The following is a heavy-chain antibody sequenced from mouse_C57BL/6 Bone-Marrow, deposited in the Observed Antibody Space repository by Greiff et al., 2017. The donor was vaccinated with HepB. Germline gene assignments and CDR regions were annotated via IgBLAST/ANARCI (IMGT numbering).Heavy chain of an antibody. J-gene: IGHJ2*01. D-gene: IGHD3-3*01. CDR2: IYPSDSET. CDR1: GYTFTSYW. Sequence: QVQLQQSGAELVRPGSSVKLSCKASGYTFTSYWMDWVKQRPGQGLEWIGNIYPSDSETHYNQKFKDKATLTVDKSSSTAYMQLSSLTSEDSAVYYCARRAGTYYFDYWGQGTTLTVSS. V-gene: IGHV1-61*01. CDR3: ARRAGTYYFDY.